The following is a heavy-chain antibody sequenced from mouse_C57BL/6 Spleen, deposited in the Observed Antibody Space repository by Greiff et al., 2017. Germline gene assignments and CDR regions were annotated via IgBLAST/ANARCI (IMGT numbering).Heavy chain of an antibody. J-gene: IGHJ3*01. Sequence: QVQLQQPGAELVKPGASVKLSCKASGYTFTSYWMQWVKQRPGQGLEWIGEIDPSDSYTNYNQKFKGKATLTVDTSSSTAYMQLSSLTSEDSAVYYCAPYGSPWFAYWGQGTLVTVSA. D-gene: IGHD2-1*01. CDR3: APYGSPWFAY. CDR2: IDPSDSYT. CDR1: GYTFTSYW. V-gene: IGHV1-50*01.